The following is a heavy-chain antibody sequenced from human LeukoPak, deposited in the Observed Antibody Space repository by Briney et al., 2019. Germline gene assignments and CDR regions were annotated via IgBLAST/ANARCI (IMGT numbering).Heavy chain of an antibody. D-gene: IGHD3-3*01. CDR3: ANGVWSAYYFDP. CDR1: GGSFSGDY. V-gene: IGHV4-34*01. J-gene: IGHJ5*02. Sequence: SETLSLTCAVYGGSFSGDYWSWIRQPPGKGLEWIGEVDDKGATNYDPSLRSRVTISVDTSKKQFSLKLRSVTAADTAVYFCANGVWSAYYFDPWGQGTLVTVSS. CDR2: VDDKGAT.